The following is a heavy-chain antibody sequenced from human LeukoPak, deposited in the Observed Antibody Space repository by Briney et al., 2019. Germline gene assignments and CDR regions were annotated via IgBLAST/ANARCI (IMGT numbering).Heavy chain of an antibody. V-gene: IGHV3-23*01. CDR1: GLTFNSYA. CDR3: ATSWGPDTSAFRWGRDGMDV. Sequence: GGSLRLSCAVSGLTFNSYAMSWVRQAPGKGLEWVSAISKSGDHTYYAASAKGRFTIYRDNSKNTQYLQMNSLRAEDTAVYYCATSWGPDTSAFRWGRDGMDVWGQGTRSSSP. CDR2: ISKSGDHT. J-gene: IGHJ6*02. D-gene: IGHD3-16*01.